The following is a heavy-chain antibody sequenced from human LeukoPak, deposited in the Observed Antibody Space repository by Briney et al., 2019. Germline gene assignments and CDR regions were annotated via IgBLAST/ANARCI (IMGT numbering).Heavy chain of an antibody. CDR1: GFTFRNFW. CDR3: TRGSGDMLPIPFGGAFVSGMDV. J-gene: IGHJ6*02. D-gene: IGHD3-16*02. CDR2: IKQGGSEK. V-gene: IGHV3-7*01. Sequence: GGSLRLSCAACGFTFRNFWMSWVRQAPGKGLEWVANIKQGGSEKFYGDSVKGRFTISRDNAKNSVYLQMSSLRGEDTAIYYRTRGSGDMLPIPFGGAFVSGMDVWGQGTTVIVSS.